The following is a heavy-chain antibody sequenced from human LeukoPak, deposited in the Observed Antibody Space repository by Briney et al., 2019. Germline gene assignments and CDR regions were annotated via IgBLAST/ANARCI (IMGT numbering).Heavy chain of an antibody. J-gene: IGHJ4*02. CDR1: GFTFSTYG. CDR3: ARGRQPDC. V-gene: IGHV3-11*05. Sequence: GGSLRLSCAASGFTFSTYGMSWIRQAPGKGLEWVSYISSGSSYTNNADSVKGRFTISRDNAKNSLYLQMNSLRAEDTAVYYCARGRQPDCWGQGTLVTVSS. D-gene: IGHD2-2*01. CDR2: ISSGSSYT.